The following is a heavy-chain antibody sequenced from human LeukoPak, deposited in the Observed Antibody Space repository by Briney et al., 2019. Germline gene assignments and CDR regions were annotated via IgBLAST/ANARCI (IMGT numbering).Heavy chain of an antibody. Sequence: SETLSLTCTVSGGSIGSYYWSWIRQPPGKGLEWIGYIYYSGSTNYNPSLKSRVTISVDTSKNQFSLKLSSVTAADTAVYYCARVYNYWGQGTLVTVSS. CDR2: IYYSGST. D-gene: IGHD2-2*02. CDR3: ARVYNY. J-gene: IGHJ4*02. V-gene: IGHV4-59*01. CDR1: GGSIGSYY.